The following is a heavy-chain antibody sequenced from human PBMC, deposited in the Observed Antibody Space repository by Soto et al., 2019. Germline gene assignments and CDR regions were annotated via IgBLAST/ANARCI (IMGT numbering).Heavy chain of an antibody. CDR2: ISSSGSFI. CDR1: GFTFRTYG. Sequence: SGGSLRLSCAASGFTFRTYGMNWFRRAPGGGLEWVASISSSGSFIYYADSVKGRFTISRDDAEKSLYLQMNSLRAEDTALYYCAREPEGIAAALDYWGRGTLVTVSS. V-gene: IGHV3-21*01. D-gene: IGHD6-13*01. CDR3: AREPEGIAAALDY. J-gene: IGHJ4*02.